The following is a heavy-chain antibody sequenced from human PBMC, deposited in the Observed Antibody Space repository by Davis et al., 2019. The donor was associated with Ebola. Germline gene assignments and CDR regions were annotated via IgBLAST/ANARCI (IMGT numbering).Heavy chain of an antibody. CDR3: ARSFSSTFVGWFDP. Sequence: AASVKVSCKASGYTFTSYAMHWVRQAPGQRLEWMGWINAGNGNTKYSQKFQGRVTITADESTSTAYMELSSLRAEDTAVYYCARSFSSTFVGWFDPWGQGTLVTVSS. CDR1: GYTFTSYA. J-gene: IGHJ5*02. D-gene: IGHD6-13*01. V-gene: IGHV1-3*01. CDR2: INAGNGNT.